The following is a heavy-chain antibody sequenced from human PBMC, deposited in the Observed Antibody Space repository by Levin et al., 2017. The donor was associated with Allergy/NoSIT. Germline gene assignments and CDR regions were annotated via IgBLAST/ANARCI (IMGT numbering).Heavy chain of an antibody. J-gene: IGHJ3*02. Sequence: SETLSLTCTVSGGSISSYYWSWIRQSPGKGLEWIGYISDSGSTNYNPSLKSRVTISVDTSKNQFSLKLTSVTAADTALYFCASSTIFGVVLGYDAFDIWGQGTMVTVSS. CDR1: GGSISSYY. V-gene: IGHV4-59*01. D-gene: IGHD3-3*01. CDR2: ISDSGST. CDR3: ASSTIFGVVLGYDAFDI.